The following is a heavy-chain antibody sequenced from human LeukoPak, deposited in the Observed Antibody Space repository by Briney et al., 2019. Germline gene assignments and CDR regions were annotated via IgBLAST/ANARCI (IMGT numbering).Heavy chain of an antibody. CDR3: AKRAKRYFAGDAFDI. D-gene: IGHD3-9*01. V-gene: IGHV3-15*01. J-gene: IGHJ3*02. Sequence: GGSLRPSCTASGFTFSNAWMTWVRQAPGKGLEWVARIKSKTDGGTADYAAPVKGRFTTSRDDSKNMLYLQMDSLKTGDTAMYYCAKRAKRYFAGDAFDIWGQGTMVTVSS. CDR1: GFTFSNAW. CDR2: IKSKTDGGTA.